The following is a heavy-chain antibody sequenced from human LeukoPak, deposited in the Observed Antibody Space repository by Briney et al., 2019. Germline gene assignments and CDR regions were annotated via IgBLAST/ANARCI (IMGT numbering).Heavy chain of an antibody. CDR2: ISGSGGST. J-gene: IGHJ4*02. CDR1: GFTFSTYT. CDR3: AKMSGWSSFDY. D-gene: IGHD6-19*01. V-gene: IGHV3-23*01. Sequence: GGSLRLSCAASGFTFSTYTMYWVRQAPGKGLEWVSAISGSGGSTYYADSVKGRFTISRDNSKNTLLLQMDSLRADDTAVYYCAKMSGWSSFDYWGQGTLVTVSS.